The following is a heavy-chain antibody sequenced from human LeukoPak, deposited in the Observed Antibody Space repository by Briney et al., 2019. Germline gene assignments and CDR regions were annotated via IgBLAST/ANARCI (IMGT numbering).Heavy chain of an antibody. V-gene: IGHV1-3*01. D-gene: IGHD2-15*01. Sequence: GASVKVSCKASGYTFTIYAMHWVRQAPGQRLEWMGWINAGYGNTRYSQNFQGRVTITRDTSASTAYMELSSLRSEDTAMYYCARVRRVARTPIDYWGQGTLVTVSP. CDR2: INAGYGNT. CDR3: ARVRRVARTPIDY. J-gene: IGHJ4*02. CDR1: GYTFTIYA.